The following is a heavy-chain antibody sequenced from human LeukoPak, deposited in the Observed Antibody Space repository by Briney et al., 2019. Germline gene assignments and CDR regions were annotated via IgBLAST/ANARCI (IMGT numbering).Heavy chain of an antibody. J-gene: IGHJ6*02. Sequence: GGSLRLSCAGSGFTFSSYSMNWVRQAPGKGLEWVSSISSSSNYIYYADSVKGRFTISRDNAKNSLYLQMNSLRAEDTAVYYCARDTASSGWPHYGMDVWGQGTTVTVSS. CDR1: GFTFSSYS. V-gene: IGHV3-21*01. CDR3: ARDTASSGWPHYGMDV. D-gene: IGHD6-19*01. CDR2: ISSSSNYI.